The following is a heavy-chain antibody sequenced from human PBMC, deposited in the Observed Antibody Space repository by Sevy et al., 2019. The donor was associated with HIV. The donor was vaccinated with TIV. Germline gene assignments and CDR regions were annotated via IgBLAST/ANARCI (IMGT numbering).Heavy chain of an antibody. CDR2: IYNNIGST. V-gene: IGHV4-59*08. D-gene: IGHD6-13*01. Sequence: SETLSLTCSVSDDSINSYYWSWIRQPPGKGLQWIGYIYNNIGSTSYNPSLTSRVTISVDTSKNQFSLKLTSVTAADPAVYYCARGAVVIGTAATPVLDFWGQGSLVTVSS. CDR1: DDSINSYY. CDR3: ARGAVVIGTAATPVLDF. J-gene: IGHJ4*02.